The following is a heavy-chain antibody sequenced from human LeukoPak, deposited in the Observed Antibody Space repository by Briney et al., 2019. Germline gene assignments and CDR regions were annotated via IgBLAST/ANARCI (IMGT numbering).Heavy chain of an antibody. J-gene: IGHJ6*03. CDR3: AKDLGQWLVPPYYYYMDV. CDR1: GFTFSSYE. CDR2: ISSSGSTI. D-gene: IGHD6-19*01. Sequence: GGSLRLSCAASGFTFSSYEMNWVRQAPGKGLEWVSYISSSGSTIYYADSVKGRFTISRDNAKNSLYLQMNSLRAEDTAVYYCAKDLGQWLVPPYYYYMDVWGKGTTVTISS. V-gene: IGHV3-48*03.